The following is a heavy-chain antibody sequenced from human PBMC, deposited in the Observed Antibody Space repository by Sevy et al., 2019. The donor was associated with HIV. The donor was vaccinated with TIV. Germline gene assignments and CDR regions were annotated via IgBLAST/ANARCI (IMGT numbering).Heavy chain of an antibody. J-gene: IGHJ4*02. Sequence: ASVKVSCKASGYTFTGYYMHWVRQTPGQGLEWVGWINTLSGGTNYAQKFQGRATMTRDTSISTAYMEVTRLRSDDTAVFYSARGFSGYDLFPSGFDYWGQGTLVTVSS. D-gene: IGHD5-12*01. CDR1: GYTFTGYY. CDR2: INTLSGGT. V-gene: IGHV1-2*02. CDR3: ARGFSGYDLFPSGFDY.